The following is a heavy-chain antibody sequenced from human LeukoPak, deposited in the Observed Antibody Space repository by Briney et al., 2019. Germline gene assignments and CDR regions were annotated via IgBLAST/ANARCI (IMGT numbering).Heavy chain of an antibody. D-gene: IGHD2-8*01. CDR3: ARNGDY. Sequence: SETLSLTCTVSGGSISNHYWSWIRQPPGKGLEWIGYISYSGSTNYNPSLKSRVTISLDTSSNQFSLKLNSVTAADTAVYYCARNGDYWGQGTLVTVSS. J-gene: IGHJ4*02. CDR2: ISYSGST. CDR1: GGSISNHY. V-gene: IGHV4-59*11.